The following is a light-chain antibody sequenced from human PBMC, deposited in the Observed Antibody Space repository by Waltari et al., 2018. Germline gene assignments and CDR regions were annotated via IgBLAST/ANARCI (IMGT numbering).Light chain of an antibody. J-gene: IGKJ4*01. CDR2: WAS. Sequence: DIVMTQSPDSVAVSLGERATIHCRSSQNILSSSDNKNYLVWYQQKPGQPPKLLISWASTRESGIPDRFSGSGSGTDFTLTISSLQAEDVAVYYCQQCYHLPSFGGGTRVEIK. CDR1: QNILSSSDNKNY. CDR3: QQCYHLPS. V-gene: IGKV4-1*01.